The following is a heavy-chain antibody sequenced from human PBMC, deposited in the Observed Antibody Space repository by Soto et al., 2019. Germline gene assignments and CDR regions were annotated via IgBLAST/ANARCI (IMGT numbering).Heavy chain of an antibody. V-gene: IGHV1-18*01. J-gene: IGHJ5*02. Sequence: ASVKVSCKASGYTFTSYGISWVRQAPGQGLVWMGWISAYNGNTNYAQKLQGRVAMTTDTSTSTAYMELRSLRSDDTAVYYCERDIPIYYDSSGYRWFDPWGQGTLVTVSS. CDR3: ERDIPIYYDSSGYRWFDP. D-gene: IGHD3-22*01. CDR1: GYTFTSYG. CDR2: ISAYNGNT.